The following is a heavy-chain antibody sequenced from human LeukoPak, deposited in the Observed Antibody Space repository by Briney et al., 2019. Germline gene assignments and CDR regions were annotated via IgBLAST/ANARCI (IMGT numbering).Heavy chain of an antibody. CDR2: ISGSGSTI. CDR1: GFTFSTYE. CDR3: AREEDYGDYGQEFYFDY. D-gene: IGHD4-17*01. V-gene: IGHV3-48*03. Sequence: PGGSLRLSCAASGFTFSTYEMNWVRQAPGKGLEWVSYISGSGSTICTADSVKGRFTISRDNAKNSLYLQMNSLRAEDTAVYYCAREEDYGDYGQEFYFDYWGQGTLVTVSS. J-gene: IGHJ4*02.